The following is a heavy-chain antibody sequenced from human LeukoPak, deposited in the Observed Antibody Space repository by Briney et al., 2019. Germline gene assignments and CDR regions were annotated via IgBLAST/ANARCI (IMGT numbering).Heavy chain of an antibody. J-gene: IGHJ6*02. CDR3: SENMGV. Sequence: GGSLRLSCAASGFTFSSYAMSWGRQAPGKGLEWVGRIKSKTEGGTIDYAAPVKGRFTISRDDSKNTLYLQMNSLKTEDTAVYFCSENMGVWGQGTTVTVSS. V-gene: IGHV3-15*01. CDR2: IKSKTEGGTI. CDR1: GFTFSSYA.